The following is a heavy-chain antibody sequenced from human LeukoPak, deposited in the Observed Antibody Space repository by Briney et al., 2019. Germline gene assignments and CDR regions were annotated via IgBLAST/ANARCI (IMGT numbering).Heavy chain of an antibody. CDR3: ARRDYYDSTGYFDS. CDR2: INHSGST. Sequence: SETLSLTCAVYGGSFSGYYWSWIRQPPGKGLEWIGEINHSGSTNYNPSLKSRVTISVDKSKNQFSLKLSSVNAADTAVYYCARRDYYDSTGYFDSWGQGNLVTVSS. D-gene: IGHD3-22*01. V-gene: IGHV4-34*01. J-gene: IGHJ5*01. CDR1: GGSFSGYY.